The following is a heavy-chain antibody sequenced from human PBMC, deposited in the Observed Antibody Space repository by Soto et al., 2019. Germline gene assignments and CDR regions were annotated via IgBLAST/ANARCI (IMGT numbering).Heavy chain of an antibody. V-gene: IGHV3-23*01. CDR1: GFTFSSYG. CDR3: AKDRRAGGNYGFYSDF. J-gene: IGHJ4*02. CDR2: SSATGAGT. D-gene: IGHD1-7*01. Sequence: GGSLRLSCAASGFTFSSYGMTWVRQAPGKGLEWVSFSSATGAGTYYADSVRGRFTISRDNSKNTLYLQMTSLRADDTAVYYCAKDRRAGGNYGFYSDFWGQGALVTVSS.